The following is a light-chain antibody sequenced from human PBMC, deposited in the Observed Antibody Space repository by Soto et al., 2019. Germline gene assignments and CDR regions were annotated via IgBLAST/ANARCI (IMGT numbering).Light chain of an antibody. J-gene: IGLJ3*02. V-gene: IGLV1-51*01. CDR2: ENN. CDR3: GTWDSSLSAGV. Sequence: QPVLTQPPSVSAAPGQKVTISCSGSISNIGNSYVSWYQQLPGTAHKLLIYENNKRPSGIPDRFSGSKSGTSDTLGITGLQTGDEADYYCGTWDSSLSAGVFGGGTKVTVL. CDR1: ISNIGNSY.